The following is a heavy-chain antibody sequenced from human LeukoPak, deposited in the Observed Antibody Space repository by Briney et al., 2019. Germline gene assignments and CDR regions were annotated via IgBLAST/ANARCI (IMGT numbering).Heavy chain of an antibody. CDR2: ISGSGGST. CDR1: GFTFSSYA. CDR3: AKDRLGGYYFDY. D-gene: IGHD2-15*01. Sequence: PGGSLRLSCAASGFTFSSYAMSWVRQAPGKGLEWVSAISGSGGSTYYADSVKGRFTISRDNSKNTLYLQMNSLRSEDTAVYYCAKDRLGGYYFDYWGQGTLVTVSS. V-gene: IGHV3-23*01. J-gene: IGHJ4*02.